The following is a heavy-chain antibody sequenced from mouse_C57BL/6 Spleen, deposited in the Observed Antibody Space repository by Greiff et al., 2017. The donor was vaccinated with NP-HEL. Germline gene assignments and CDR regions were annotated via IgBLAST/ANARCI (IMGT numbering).Heavy chain of an antibody. CDR1: GFSLSTSGMG. CDR3: ARRAPGKKPDGYFDY. Sequence: QVTLKESGPGILQSSQTLSLTCSFSGFSLSTSGMGVSWIRQPSGKGLEWLAHIYWDDDKRYNPSLKSRITISEDTSRNQVFLTITSVATADTATYYCARRAPGKKPDGYFDYWGQGTTLTVSS. CDR2: IYWDDDK. V-gene: IGHV8-12*01. J-gene: IGHJ2*01.